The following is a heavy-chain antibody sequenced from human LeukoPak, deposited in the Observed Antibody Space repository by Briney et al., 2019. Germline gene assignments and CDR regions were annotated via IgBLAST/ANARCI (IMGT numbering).Heavy chain of an antibody. V-gene: IGHV1-3*01. CDR3: ARGYAPKYCSGGSCPRYFDL. D-gene: IGHD2-15*01. Sequence: ASVKVSCKASGYTFTSYAMHWVRQAPGQRLEWMGWINAGNGNTKYSQKFQGRVTITRDTSASTAYMELSSLRSEDTAVYYCARGYAPKYCSGGSCPRYFDLWGRGTLVTVSS. CDR2: INAGNGNT. CDR1: GYTFTSYA. J-gene: IGHJ2*01.